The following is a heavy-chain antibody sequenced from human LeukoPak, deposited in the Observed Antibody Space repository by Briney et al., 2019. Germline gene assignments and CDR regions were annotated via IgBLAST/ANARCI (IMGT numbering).Heavy chain of an antibody. CDR1: GFTFSSYA. CDR3: AREGRTTSKAFDI. V-gene: IGHV3-30*04. J-gene: IGHJ3*02. CDR2: ISYDGSNK. Sequence: PGGSLRRSCAASGFTFSSYARHWVRQAPGKGLEWVAVISYDGSNKYYADSVKGRFTISRDNSKNTLYLQMNSLRAEDTAVYYCAREGRTTSKAFDIWGQGTMVTVSS. D-gene: IGHD1-7*01.